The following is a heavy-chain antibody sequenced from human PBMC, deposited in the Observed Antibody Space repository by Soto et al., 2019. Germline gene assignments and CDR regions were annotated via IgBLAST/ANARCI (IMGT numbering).Heavy chain of an antibody. D-gene: IGHD5-18*01. CDR2: IYYSGST. Sequence: QVQLQESGPGLVKPSQTLSLTCTVSGGSISSGDYYWSWIRQPPGKGLEWIGYIYYSGSTYYNPSLKSRVTISVDTSKNQFSLKLTSVTDADTAVYYCARDENGYSYGYVMDVWGQGTTVTVSS. J-gene: IGHJ6*02. CDR1: GGSISSGDYY. CDR3: ARDENGYSYGYVMDV. V-gene: IGHV4-30-4*01.